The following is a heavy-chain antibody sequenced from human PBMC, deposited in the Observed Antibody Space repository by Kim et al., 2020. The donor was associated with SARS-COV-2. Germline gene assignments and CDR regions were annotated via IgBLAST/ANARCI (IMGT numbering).Heavy chain of an antibody. V-gene: IGHV4-59*08. CDR2: IYYSGST. Sequence: SETLSLTCTVSGGSISSYYWSWIRQPPGKGLEWIGYIYYSGSTNYNPSLKSRATISVDTSNNQFSLKLSSATAADTAVYCCARRKYDILTGYSNFDCWGQGTLVTVSS. CDR1: GGSISSYY. J-gene: IGHJ4*02. CDR3: ARRKYDILTGYSNFDC. D-gene: IGHD3-9*01.